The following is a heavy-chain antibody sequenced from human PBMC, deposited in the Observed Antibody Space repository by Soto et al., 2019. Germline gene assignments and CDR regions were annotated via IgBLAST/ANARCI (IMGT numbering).Heavy chain of an antibody. CDR2: IHYTGST. Sequence: QVQLQESGPGLVKPSETLSLTCTVSGGSISNHYWSWIRQPPGKGLEWIGYIHYTGSTNYNASLKSRVTISVDTPKNQFSLKLISVTAADTAVYFCSRGGWSMDVWGQGTTVTVSS. J-gene: IGHJ6*02. D-gene: IGHD2-15*01. CDR1: GGSISNHY. CDR3: SRGGWSMDV. V-gene: IGHV4-59*11.